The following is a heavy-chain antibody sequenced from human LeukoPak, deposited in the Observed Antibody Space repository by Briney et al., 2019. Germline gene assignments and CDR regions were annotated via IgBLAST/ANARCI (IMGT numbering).Heavy chain of an antibody. Sequence: TGGSLRLSCAASGFTFSSYWMSWVRQAPGKGLEWVANIKQDGSEKYYVDSVKGRFTISRDNAKNSLYLQMNGLRAEDTAVYYCARGGLLGYCSSTSCYSWFDPWGQGTLVTVSS. J-gene: IGHJ5*02. CDR1: GFTFSSYW. CDR3: ARGGLLGYCSSTSCYSWFDP. CDR2: IKQDGSEK. V-gene: IGHV3-7*04. D-gene: IGHD2-2*01.